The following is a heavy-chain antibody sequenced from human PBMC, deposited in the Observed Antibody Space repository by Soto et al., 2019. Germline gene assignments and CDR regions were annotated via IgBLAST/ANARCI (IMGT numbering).Heavy chain of an antibody. J-gene: IGHJ2*01. CDR3: ARRSVRYFDL. CDR2: ITTYNGNA. CDR1: GYTFINYG. V-gene: IGHV1-18*01. Sequence: QVQLVQSGGEVKEPGASVKVSCKASGYTFINYGITWVRQAPGQGLEWMGWITTYNGNANYPQKLQGRVTMTTDTSTSTDYMELRSLRSDDTAIYYCARRSVRYFDLWGRGTLVTVSS.